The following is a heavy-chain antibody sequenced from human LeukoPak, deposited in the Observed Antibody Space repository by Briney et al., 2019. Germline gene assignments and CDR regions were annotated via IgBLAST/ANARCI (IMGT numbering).Heavy chain of an antibody. CDR3: AREIGDYYGSGSYYFDY. V-gene: IGHV4-59*01. CDR1: GGSISSYY. Sequence: SETLSLTCTVSGGSISSYYWSWIRQPPGKGLEWIGYIYYSGSTNYNPSLKSRVTISVDTSKNQFSLKLSSVTAADTAVYYCAREIGDYYGSGSYYFDYWGQGTLVTVSS. D-gene: IGHD3-10*01. CDR2: IYYSGST. J-gene: IGHJ4*02.